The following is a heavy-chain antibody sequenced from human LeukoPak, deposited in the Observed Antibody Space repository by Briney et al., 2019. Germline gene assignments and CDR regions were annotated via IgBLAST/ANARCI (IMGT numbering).Heavy chain of an antibody. CDR1: GYSFATYW. Sequence: GESLKISCKGSGYSFATYWIAWVRQMPGKGLEWKGIIYPDESNIRYSPSFQGQVTISADKSISTAYLQWSSLKASDTAIYYCARPPSRGYSSSFEYWGQGTLVTVSS. D-gene: IGHD2-2*03. J-gene: IGHJ4*02. CDR2: IYPDESNI. V-gene: IGHV5-51*01. CDR3: ARPPSRGYSSSFEY.